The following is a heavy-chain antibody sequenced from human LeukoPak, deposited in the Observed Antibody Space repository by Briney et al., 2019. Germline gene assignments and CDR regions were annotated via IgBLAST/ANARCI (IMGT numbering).Heavy chain of an antibody. V-gene: IGHV3-30*18. J-gene: IGHJ6*02. CDR3: AKQRVDYGDYGEIYAMDV. Sequence: GGSLRLSCAASGFTFSSYGMHWVRQAPGKGLEWMALISYDGNNKYYADSVKGRFTISRDNSKNTLYLQMNSLRPEDTAVYYCAKQRVDYGDYGEIYAMDVWGQGTTVTVSS. D-gene: IGHD4-17*01. CDR2: ISYDGNNK. CDR1: GFTFSSYG.